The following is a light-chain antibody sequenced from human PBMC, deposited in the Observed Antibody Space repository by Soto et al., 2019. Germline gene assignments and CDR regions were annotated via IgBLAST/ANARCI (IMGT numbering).Light chain of an antibody. CDR1: QSIGTY. J-gene: IGKJ2*01. V-gene: IGKV3-11*01. CDR3: QQRTNWPPT. Sequence: EIVLTQSPATLSLSPGERVTLFCRASQSIGTYLAWYQQKSGQAPRLLIYDASNRATGIPARFSGGGSGTDFILTVSSLEPEDFAVYYCQQRTNWPPTFGQGTKLEI. CDR2: DAS.